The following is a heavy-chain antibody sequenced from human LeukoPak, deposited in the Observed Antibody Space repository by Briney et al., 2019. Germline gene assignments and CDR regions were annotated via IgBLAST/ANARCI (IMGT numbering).Heavy chain of an antibody. CDR3: ASPKDAGDAFDI. CDR2: ISSSSSYI. D-gene: IGHD6-13*01. Sequence: PGGSLRLSCAASGFTFSSYSMNWVRQAPGKGLEWVSSISSSSSYIYYADSVKGRFTISRDNAKNSLYLQMNSLRAEDTAVYYCASPKDAGDAFDIWGQGTMVTVSS. V-gene: IGHV3-21*01. J-gene: IGHJ3*02. CDR1: GFTFSSYS.